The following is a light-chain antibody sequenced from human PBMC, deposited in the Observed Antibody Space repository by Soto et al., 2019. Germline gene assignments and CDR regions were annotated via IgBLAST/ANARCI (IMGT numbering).Light chain of an antibody. Sequence: DIQMTQSPSSVSASVGDRVTITCRASQAISNYLAWYQQKPGEVPKVLIYAASTLQSGVPARFSGSGSGTDFTLTITSLQPEDVAAYYCQKYSSAPCTFGHGTKVDLK. CDR3: QKYSSAPCT. CDR1: QAISNY. CDR2: AAS. J-gene: IGKJ3*01. V-gene: IGKV1-27*01.